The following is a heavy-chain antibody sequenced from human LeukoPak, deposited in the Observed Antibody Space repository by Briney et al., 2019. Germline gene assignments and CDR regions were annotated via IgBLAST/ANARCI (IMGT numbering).Heavy chain of an antibody. CDR2: IYYSGST. D-gene: IGHD3-22*01. CDR3: ARVDYYDSTPAFDI. J-gene: IGHJ3*02. V-gene: IGHV4-59*01. CDR1: GGSISSYY. Sequence: SETLSLTCTVSGGSISSYYWSWIRQPPGKGLEWIGYIYYSGSTNYNPSLKSRVTISVDTSKNQFSLKLSSVTAADTAVYYCARVDYYDSTPAFDIWGQGTMVTVSS.